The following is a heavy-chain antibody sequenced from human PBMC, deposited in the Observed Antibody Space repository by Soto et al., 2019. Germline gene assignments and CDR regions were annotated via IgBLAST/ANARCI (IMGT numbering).Heavy chain of an antibody. CDR2: VYYRGNT. D-gene: IGHD6-6*01. CDR3: ARHKDTCRRDRRPYY. Sequence: PSETLSLTCTVSGGSISSSSYYWGWIRQPPGKGLEWIGSVYYRGNTYYNPSLKSRVTTSVDTSKNQFSLKLYSVTAADTARYYWARHKDTCRRDRRPYYWGQGTLVTVSS. V-gene: IGHV4-39*01. J-gene: IGHJ4*02. CDR1: GGSISSSSYY.